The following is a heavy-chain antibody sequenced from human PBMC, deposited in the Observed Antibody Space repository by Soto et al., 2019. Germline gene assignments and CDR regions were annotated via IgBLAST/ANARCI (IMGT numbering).Heavy chain of an antibody. V-gene: IGHV4-59*08. J-gene: IGHJ6*03. CDR2: IYYSGST. D-gene: IGHD3-3*01. CDR1: GGSISSYY. Sequence: SETLSLTCTVSGGSISSYYWSWIRQPPGKGLEWIGYIYYSGSTNYNPSLKSRVTISVDTSKNQFSLKLSSVTAADTAVYYGARHPAYYDFWSGYSVSDYYYMDVWGKGTTVTVSS. CDR3: ARHPAYYDFWSGYSVSDYYYMDV.